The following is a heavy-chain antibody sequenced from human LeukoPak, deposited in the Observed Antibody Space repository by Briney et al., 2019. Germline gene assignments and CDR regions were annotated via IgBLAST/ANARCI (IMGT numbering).Heavy chain of an antibody. V-gene: IGHV4-39*01. D-gene: IGHD1-26*01. CDR1: GGSISSSSYY. CDR3: VKSGGYGLIDY. J-gene: IGHJ4*02. Sequence: SETLSLTCIVSGGSISSSSYYWGWIRQPPGKGLEWIGSIYYSGSTYYNPSLQSRVTISIDTSKNQFSLRLNSVTAADTAMYFCVKSGGYGLIDYWGQGTLVTVSS. CDR2: IYYSGST.